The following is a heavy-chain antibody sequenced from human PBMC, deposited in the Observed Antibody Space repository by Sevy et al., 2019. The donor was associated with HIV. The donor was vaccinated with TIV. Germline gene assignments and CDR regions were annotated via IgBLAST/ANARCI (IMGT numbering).Heavy chain of an antibody. J-gene: IGHJ4*02. V-gene: IGHV3-21*01. CDR3: AREGGVLRYFD. CDR1: GFTFTTYT. Sequence: GGSPRLSCAASGFTFTTYTMNWVRQAPGKGLEWVSSISSSSSYIYYADSVKGRFTISRDNAKNSLYLQINSLRAEDTAVYYCAREGGVLRYFDWGQGTLVTVSS. CDR2: ISSSSSYI. D-gene: IGHD3-9*01.